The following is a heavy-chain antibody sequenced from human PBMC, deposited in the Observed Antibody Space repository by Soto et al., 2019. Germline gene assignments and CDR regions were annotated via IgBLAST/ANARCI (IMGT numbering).Heavy chain of an antibody. CDR3: ASLCLGQTWYSSSCPQNWFDP. CDR1: GFTFSSYS. CDR2: ISSSSSYI. V-gene: IGHV3-21*01. J-gene: IGHJ5*02. D-gene: IGHD6-13*01. Sequence: PVGSLRLSCAASGFTFSSYSMNWVRQAPGKGLEWVSSISSSSSYIYYADSVKGRFTISRDNAKNSLYLQMNSLRAEDTAVYYCASLCLGQTWYSSSCPQNWFDPWGQGTLVTVSS.